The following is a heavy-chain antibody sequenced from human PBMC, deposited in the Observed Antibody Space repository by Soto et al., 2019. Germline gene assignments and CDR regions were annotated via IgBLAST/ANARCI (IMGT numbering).Heavy chain of an antibody. Sequence: EEKTLGESLKISCKGSGYSFPNYWIGWVRQMPGKGLEWMGIIYPDDSDTRYSPSFQGLVTISADKSITTAYLQWSSLKASDTAMYYCARRSRYAVGVYGMDVWGQGTTVTVSS. D-gene: IGHD2-2*01. V-gene: IGHV5-51*01. CDR2: IYPDDSDT. CDR3: ARRSRYAVGVYGMDV. J-gene: IGHJ6*02. CDR1: GYSFPNYW.